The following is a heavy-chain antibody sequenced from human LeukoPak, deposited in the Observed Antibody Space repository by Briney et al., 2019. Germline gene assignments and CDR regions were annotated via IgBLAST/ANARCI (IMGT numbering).Heavy chain of an antibody. CDR1: GYTFTGYY. CDR3: ARRYGRRFGELVRYYHYMDV. D-gene: IGHD3-10*01. V-gene: IGHV1-2*02. CDR2: INPNSGGT. Sequence: ASVKVSCKASGYTFTGYYMHWVRQAPGQGLEWMGWINPNSGGTNYAQKFQGRVTMTRDTSISTAYMELSRLRSDDTAVYYCARRYGRRFGELVRYYHYMDVWGKGTTVTISS. J-gene: IGHJ6*03.